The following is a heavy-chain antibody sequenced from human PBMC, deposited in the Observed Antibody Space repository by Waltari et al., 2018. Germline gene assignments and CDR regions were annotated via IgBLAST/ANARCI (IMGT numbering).Heavy chain of an antibody. CDR1: GGSISSGSYY. D-gene: IGHD1-26*01. J-gene: IGHJ4*02. Sequence: QVQLQESGPGLVKPSQTLSLTCTVSGGSISSGSYYWSWIRQPAGKGLEWIGRIYTSGSTNYNPSLKSRVTISVDTSKNQFSLKLSSVTAADTAVYYCARRQPGRGDYFDYWGQGTLVTVSS. CDR3: ARRQPGRGDYFDY. V-gene: IGHV4-61*02. CDR2: IYTSGST.